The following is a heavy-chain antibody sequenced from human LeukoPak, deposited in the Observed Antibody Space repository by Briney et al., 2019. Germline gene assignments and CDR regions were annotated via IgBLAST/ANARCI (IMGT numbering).Heavy chain of an antibody. V-gene: IGHV4-59*05. CDR1: GGSISSYY. J-gene: IGHJ4*02. CDR3: ARLRYRSGCFDS. D-gene: IGHD6-19*01. Sequence: SETLSLTCTVSGGSISSYYTSWIRQPPGEGLGWIGSIYYSGSTYYNPSLKSRVTISVDTYKGQFSLELSSVTAADTAVYYCARLRYRSGCFDSWGQGTLVTVSS. CDR2: IYYSGST.